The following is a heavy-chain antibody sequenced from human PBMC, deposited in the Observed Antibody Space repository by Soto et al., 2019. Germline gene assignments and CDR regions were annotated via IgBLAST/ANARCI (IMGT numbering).Heavy chain of an antibody. CDR2: ISDSGGKT. J-gene: IGHJ4*02. CDR1: GFSFSSYV. D-gene: IGHD1-26*01. Sequence: GGSLRLSCAASGFSFSSYVMSWVRQAPGKGLEWVSAISDSGGKTYYTDSVKGRFTISRDNSKNTLYLQMNSLRVEDTAIYHCAREVGAKGFFDYWGQGTLVTVSS. CDR3: AREVGAKGFFDY. V-gene: IGHV3-23*01.